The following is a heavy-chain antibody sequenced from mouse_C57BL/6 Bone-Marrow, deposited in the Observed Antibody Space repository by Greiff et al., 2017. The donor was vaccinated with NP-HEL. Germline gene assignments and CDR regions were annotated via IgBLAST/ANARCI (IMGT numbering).Heavy chain of an antibody. J-gene: IGHJ4*01. CDR1: GYTFTSYW. V-gene: IGHV1-69*01. CDR2: IDPSDSYT. Sequence: QVQLQQPGAELVMPGASVKLSCKASGYTFTSYWMHWVKQRPGQGLEWIGEIDPSDSYTNYNQKFKGNSTLTVDQSSSTAYMQLSSLTSEDSAVYYCARGGAHYYAMDYWGQGTSVTVSS. CDR3: ARGGAHYYAMDY.